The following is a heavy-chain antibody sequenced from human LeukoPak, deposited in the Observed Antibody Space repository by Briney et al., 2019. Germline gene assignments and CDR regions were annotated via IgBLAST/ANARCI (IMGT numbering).Heavy chain of an antibody. CDR3: ARVGYSNSYDY. Sequence: ASVTVSCKASGYTFTNFDINWVRQATGQGLEWMGWMNPNTGNAGYAQSFQDRVTITWDASISTAYMDLSSLRSEDTAVYYCARVGYSNSYDYWGQGTLVTVSS. CDR1: GYTFTNFD. V-gene: IGHV1-8*03. D-gene: IGHD4-11*01. CDR2: MNPNTGNA. J-gene: IGHJ4*02.